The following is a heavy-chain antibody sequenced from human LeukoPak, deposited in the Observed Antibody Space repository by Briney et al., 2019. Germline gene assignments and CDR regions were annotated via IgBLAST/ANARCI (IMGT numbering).Heavy chain of an antibody. J-gene: IGHJ3*02. CDR3: ARDISSGDAFDI. CDR2: IYYSGST. CDR1: GGSISSYY. Sequence: PSETLSLTCTVSGGSISSYYWSWIRQPPGKGLEWIGYIYYSGSTYYNPSLKSRVTISVDTSKNQFSLKLSSVTAADTAVYYCARDISSGDAFDIWGQGTMVTVSS. V-gene: IGHV4-59*12. D-gene: IGHD6-19*01.